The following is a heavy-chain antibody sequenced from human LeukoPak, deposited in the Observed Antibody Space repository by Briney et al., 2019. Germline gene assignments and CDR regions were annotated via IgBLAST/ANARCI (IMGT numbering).Heavy chain of an antibody. Sequence: SETLSLTCTVSGVSIISYHWSWIRQPPGKGLEWIGHIFYSGSTNYNPSLKSRVTISVDTSNNQFSLKLTSVTAADTAVYYCARDTPWGGPNLPDAFDIWGQGTMVTVSS. CDR3: ARDTPWGGPNLPDAFDI. V-gene: IGHV4-59*01. J-gene: IGHJ3*02. CDR1: GVSIISYH. CDR2: IFYSGST. D-gene: IGHD2-15*01.